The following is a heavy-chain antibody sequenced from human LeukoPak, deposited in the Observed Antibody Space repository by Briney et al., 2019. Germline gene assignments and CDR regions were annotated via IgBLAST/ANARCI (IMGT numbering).Heavy chain of an antibody. CDR1: GGSISSGGYS. D-gene: IGHD1-26*01. CDR2: IYHSGST. J-gene: IGHJ4*02. CDR3: AKGSYSGSYWFDY. V-gene: IGHV4-30-2*01. Sequence: SQTLSPTCAVSGGSISSGGYSWSWIRQPPGKGLEWIGYIYHSGSTYYHPSLKSRVTISVDRSKNQFSLKLSSVTAADTAVYYCAKGSYSGSYWFDYWGQGTLVTVSS.